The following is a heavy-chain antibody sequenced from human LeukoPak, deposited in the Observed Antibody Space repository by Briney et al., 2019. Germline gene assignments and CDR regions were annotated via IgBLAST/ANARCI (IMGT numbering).Heavy chain of an antibody. Sequence: SETLSLTCTVSGGSISSYYWSWIRQPPGKGLEWIGYVYYSGSTNYNPSLKSRVTISVDTSKNQFSLKLSSVTAADTAVYYCARVPHYYDSSGYYYDPCYFDYWGQGTLATVSS. CDR3: ARVPHYYDSSGYYYDPCYFDY. CDR2: VYYSGST. D-gene: IGHD3-22*01. V-gene: IGHV4-59*01. CDR1: GGSISSYY. J-gene: IGHJ4*02.